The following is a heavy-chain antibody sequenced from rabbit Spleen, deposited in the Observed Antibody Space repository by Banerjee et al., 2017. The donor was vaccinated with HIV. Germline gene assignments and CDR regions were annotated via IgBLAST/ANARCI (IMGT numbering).Heavy chain of an antibody. CDR2: IYAGGSGRT. CDR1: GVSLNDKDV. Sequence: EQLEESGEGLVKPEGSLTLTCKASGVSLNDKDVMCWVRQAPGKGLEWIACIYAGGSGRTYYASWAKGRFTISKTSSTTVTLQMTSLTAADTATYFCARTSSTTYWYFTLWGQGTLVTVS. CDR3: ARTSSTTYWYFTL. D-gene: IGHD1-1*01. J-gene: IGHJ4*01. V-gene: IGHV1S45*01.